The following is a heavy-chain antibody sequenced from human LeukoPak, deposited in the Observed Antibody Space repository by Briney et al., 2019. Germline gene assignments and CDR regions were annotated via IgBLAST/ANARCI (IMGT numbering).Heavy chain of an antibody. CDR2: ISGGGGTI. J-gene: IGHJ4*02. CDR3: ARDVVGYGYSDY. CDR1: GFTFSSYE. V-gene: IGHV3-48*03. D-gene: IGHD4-17*01. Sequence: GGSLRLSCAASGFTFSSYEMNWVRQAPGKGLEWVSYISGGGGTIYYADSVKGRFTISRDNAENSLYLQMNSLRAEDTAVYYCARDVVGYGYSDYWGRGTLVTVSS.